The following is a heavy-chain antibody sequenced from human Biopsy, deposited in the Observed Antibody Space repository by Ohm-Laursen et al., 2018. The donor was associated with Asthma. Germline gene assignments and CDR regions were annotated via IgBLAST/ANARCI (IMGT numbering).Heavy chain of an antibody. CDR1: GYTFINYA. J-gene: IGHJ3*02. CDR2: INAANGNT. Sequence: ASVKVSCKASGYTFINYAIHWVRQAPGHSLEWMGWINAANGNTKYSQKFQGRLAISRDTSASTAYMDLSSLRSEDTAVYYCTRTYFDFLTGQVHDAFAMWGQGTMVTVSS. D-gene: IGHD3-9*01. V-gene: IGHV1-3*01. CDR3: TRTYFDFLTGQVHDAFAM.